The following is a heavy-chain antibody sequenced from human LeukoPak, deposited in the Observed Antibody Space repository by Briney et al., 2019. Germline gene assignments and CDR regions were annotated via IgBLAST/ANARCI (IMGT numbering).Heavy chain of an antibody. CDR1: GYTFTSYG. V-gene: IGHV1-18*01. J-gene: IGHJ4*02. CDR2: ISAYNGNT. Sequence: ASVKVSCKASGYTFTSYGISWVRQAPGQGLEWMGWISAYNGNTNYAQKLQGRVTMSTDTSTSTAYMELRSLRSDDTAVYYCASSLSIAVAGTFDYWGQGTLVTVSS. D-gene: IGHD6-19*01. CDR3: ASSLSIAVAGTFDY.